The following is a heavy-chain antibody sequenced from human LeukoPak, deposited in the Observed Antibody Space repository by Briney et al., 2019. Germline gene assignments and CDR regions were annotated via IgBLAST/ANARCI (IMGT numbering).Heavy chain of an antibody. V-gene: IGHV3-21*01. CDR3: ARGPGFYCSVGSCGVYWYFDL. D-gene: IGHD2-15*01. Sequence: GGSLRLSCAASEFTFSSSSMNWVRQAPGKGLEWVSSISSSSSDIYYAESMKGRITISRDNAKNSLYLQMNSLRVEDTAVYYCARGPGFYCSVGSCGVYWYFDLWGRGTLVTVSS. J-gene: IGHJ2*01. CDR2: ISSSSSDI. CDR1: EFTFSSSS.